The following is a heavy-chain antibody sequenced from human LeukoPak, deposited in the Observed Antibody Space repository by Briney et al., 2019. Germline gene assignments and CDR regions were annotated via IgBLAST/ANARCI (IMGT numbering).Heavy chain of an antibody. Sequence: ASVKVSCKASGGTFSSYAISWVRQAPGQGLEWMGGIISILGTTKYAQKFQGRVTITADESTSTVYMELSSLRSEDTAVYYCARDQGDTYEYSSSWSYNWLDPWGQGTLVTVSS. V-gene: IGHV1-69*13. CDR1: GGTFSSYA. CDR2: IISILGTT. D-gene: IGHD6-13*01. J-gene: IGHJ5*02. CDR3: ARDQGDTYEYSSSWSYNWLDP.